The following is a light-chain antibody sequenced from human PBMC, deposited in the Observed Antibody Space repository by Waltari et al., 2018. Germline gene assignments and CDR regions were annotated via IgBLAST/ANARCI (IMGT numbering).Light chain of an antibody. CDR1: ALPRQY. CDR2: EDN. Sequence: SYELTQQSSVSVSPGQTTRITCSGDALPRQYASWYQQKSGQAPVLVIYEDNKRHSGIPESFAGSSSVTMATFTISGAQVDDEADYYCYSTDSSGDHRVFGGGTKLTVL. J-gene: IGLJ3*02. CDR3: YSTDSSGDHRV. V-gene: IGLV3-10*01.